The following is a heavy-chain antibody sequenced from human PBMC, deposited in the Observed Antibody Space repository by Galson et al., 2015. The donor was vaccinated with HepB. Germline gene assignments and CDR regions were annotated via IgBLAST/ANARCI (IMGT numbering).Heavy chain of an antibody. D-gene: IGHD6-19*01. J-gene: IGHJ4*02. CDR2: INYSGST. CDR3: ARVGEVKRWLVQVYYFDY. V-gene: IGHV4-59*01. Sequence: SETLSLTCTVSGGSISSYYWSWTRQPPGKGLEWIGYINYSGSTNYNPSLKSRVTISVDTSKNQFSLKLSSVTAADTAVYYCARVGEVKRWLVQVYYFDYWGQGTLVTVSS. CDR1: GGSISSYY.